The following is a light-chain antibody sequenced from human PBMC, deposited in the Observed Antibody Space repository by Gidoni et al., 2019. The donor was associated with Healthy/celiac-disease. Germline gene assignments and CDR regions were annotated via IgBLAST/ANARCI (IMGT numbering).Light chain of an antibody. V-gene: IGLV3-19*01. Sequence: SSELTQDPAVSVALGPTVRITCQGDSLRSYYASWYQKKPGQAPVLVIYGKNNRPSGIPDRFSGSSSGNTASLTITGAQAEDEADYYCNSRDSSGNPMFGGGTKLTVL. CDR3: NSRDSSGNPM. J-gene: IGLJ3*02. CDR1: SLRSYY. CDR2: GKN.